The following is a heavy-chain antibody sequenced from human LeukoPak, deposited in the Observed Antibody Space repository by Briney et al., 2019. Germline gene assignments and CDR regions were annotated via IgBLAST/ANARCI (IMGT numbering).Heavy chain of an antibody. J-gene: IGHJ3*02. CDR3: ARDLITVTKGFDI. V-gene: IGHV4-59*11. CDR2: ISYIGST. D-gene: IGHD4-17*01. CDR1: ADSFSSHY. Sequence: SETLSLTCVVSADSFSSHYWSWIRQPPRRGLEWIGYISYIGSTNYNPSLKSRTTISIDTSKTQFSLKLSSVTAAATDVYYCARDLITVTKGFDIWGQGTMVSVSS.